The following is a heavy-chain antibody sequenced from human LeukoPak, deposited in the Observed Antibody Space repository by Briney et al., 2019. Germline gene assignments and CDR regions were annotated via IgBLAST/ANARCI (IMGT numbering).Heavy chain of an antibody. D-gene: IGHD1-7*01. CDR1: GFPFSRYA. Sequence: PGGSLRLSCAASGFPFSRYAVHWVRQAPGKGLEWVALRSHDGGIEDYADSVKGRFTISRDNSRNTLYLQMNSLKPEDTAVYYCARDGGVNWNYGFDYWGQGTLVTVSS. CDR3: ARDGGVNWNYGFDY. CDR2: RSHDGGIE. V-gene: IGHV3-30-3*01. J-gene: IGHJ4*02.